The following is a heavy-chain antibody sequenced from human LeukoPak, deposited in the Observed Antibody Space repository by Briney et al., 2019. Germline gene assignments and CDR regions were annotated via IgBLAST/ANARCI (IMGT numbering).Heavy chain of an antibody. CDR1: GVSFSGYY. CDR3: ARGRTMTKRFDI. V-gene: IGHV4-34*01. D-gene: IGHD3-22*01. CDR2: INHSGST. J-gene: IGHJ3*02. Sequence: SETLSLTCAVYGVSFSGYYWSWIRQPPGKGLEWIGEINHSGSTNYNPSLKSRVTISVDTSKNQFSLKLSSVTAADTAVYYCARGRTMTKRFDIWGQGTMVTVSS.